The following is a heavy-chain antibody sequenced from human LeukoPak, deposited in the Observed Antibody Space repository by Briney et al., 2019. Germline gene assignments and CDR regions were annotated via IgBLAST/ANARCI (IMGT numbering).Heavy chain of an antibody. Sequence: GSLRLSCAASGFTFSSYWMSWVRHAPGKGLEWVANIKQDGSEKYYVDSVKGRFTISRDNAKNSLYLQMNSLRAEDTAVYYCAREESFSSSSSGSWFDPWGQGTLVTVSS. CDR1: GFTFSSYW. V-gene: IGHV3-7*01. CDR3: AREESFSSSSSGSWFDP. J-gene: IGHJ5*02. CDR2: IKQDGSEK. D-gene: IGHD6-13*01.